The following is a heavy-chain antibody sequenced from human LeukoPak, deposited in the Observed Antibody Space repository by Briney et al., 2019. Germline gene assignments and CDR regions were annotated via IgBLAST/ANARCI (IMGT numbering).Heavy chain of an antibody. V-gene: IGHV4-34*01. CDR3: ARVTLNWFDP. Sequence: PSETLSLTCAVYGGSFSGYYRSWIRQPPGKGLEWIGEINHSGSTNYNPSLKSRVTISVDTSKNQFSLKLSSVTAADTAVYYCARVTLNWFDPWGQGTLVTVSS. CDR2: INHSGST. CDR1: GGSFSGYY. J-gene: IGHJ5*02.